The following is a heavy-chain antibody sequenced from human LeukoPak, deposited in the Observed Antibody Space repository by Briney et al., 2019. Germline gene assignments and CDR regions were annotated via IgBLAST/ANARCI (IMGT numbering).Heavy chain of an antibody. Sequence: SETLSLTCTVSGGSISSYYWSWIRQPPGKGLEWIGYIYYSGSTNYNPSLKSRVTISVDTSKNQFSLKLSSVTAADTAVYYCARDTRGIAAAGTHAFDIWGQGTMVTVSS. CDR1: GGSISSYY. V-gene: IGHV4-59*01. CDR2: IYYSGST. J-gene: IGHJ3*02. D-gene: IGHD6-13*01. CDR3: ARDTRGIAAAGTHAFDI.